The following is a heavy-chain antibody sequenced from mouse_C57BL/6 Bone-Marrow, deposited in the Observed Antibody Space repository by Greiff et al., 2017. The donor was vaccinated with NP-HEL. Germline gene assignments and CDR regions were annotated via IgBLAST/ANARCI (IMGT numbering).Heavy chain of an antibody. CDR1: GYSITSGYY. Sequence: EVQLQESGPGLVKPSQSLSLTCSVTGYSITSGYYWNWIRQFPGNKLEWMGYISYDGSNNSNPSLKNRISITRDTSKNQFFLKLNSVTTEDTATYYCARVTTVVARDYCDYWGQGTTLTVSS. CDR2: ISYDGSN. V-gene: IGHV3-6*01. D-gene: IGHD1-1*01. CDR3: ARVTTVVARDYCDY. J-gene: IGHJ2*01.